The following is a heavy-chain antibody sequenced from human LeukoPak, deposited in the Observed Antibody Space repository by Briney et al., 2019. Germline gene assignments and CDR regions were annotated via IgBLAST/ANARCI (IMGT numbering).Heavy chain of an antibody. Sequence: GWSLGGYSPGPEVIVSRNDLSVVKGLVGMVPPIKSVLYSGGATFYADSVKGRFTISRDTSKNTLYLQMNDLRADDPAVYYCTKLKGWYGERFFDYWGQGTLVTVYS. V-gene: IGHV3-53*01. J-gene: IGHJ4*02. CDR3: TKLKGWYGERFFDY. CDR2: LYSGGAT. CDR1: EVIVSRND. D-gene: IGHD6-19*01.